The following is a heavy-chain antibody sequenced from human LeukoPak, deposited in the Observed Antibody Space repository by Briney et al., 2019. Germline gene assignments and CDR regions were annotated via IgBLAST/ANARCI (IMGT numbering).Heavy chain of an antibody. D-gene: IGHD3-10*01. CDR3: ARPYYGSGSYLEWFDL. J-gene: IGHJ5*02. CDR1: GFTFSDYY. V-gene: IGHV3-11*04. Sequence: GGSLRLSCAASGFTFSDYYMSWIRQAPGKGLEWVSYISSSGSTIYYADSVKGRFTISRDNAKNSLYLQMNSLRAEDTAVYYCARPYYGSGSYLEWFDLWGQGTLVTVSS. CDR2: ISSSGSTI.